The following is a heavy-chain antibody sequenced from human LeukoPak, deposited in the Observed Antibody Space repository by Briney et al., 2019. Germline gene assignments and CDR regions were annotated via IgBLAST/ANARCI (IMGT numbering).Heavy chain of an antibody. V-gene: IGHV1/OR15-1*04. J-gene: IGHJ6*02. CDR3: ARDPLTSTWSPYYFTLDV. D-gene: IGHD6-13*01. Sequence: EASVKVSCKASGYIFTDYYMHWVRQAPGQELGWMGRINPNSGGTNYAQKFQGRVTMTRDTSTSTAYMELTSLRSDDTAVYYCARDPLTSTWSPYYFTLDVWGQGTTVSVSS. CDR2: INPNSGGT. CDR1: GYIFTDYY.